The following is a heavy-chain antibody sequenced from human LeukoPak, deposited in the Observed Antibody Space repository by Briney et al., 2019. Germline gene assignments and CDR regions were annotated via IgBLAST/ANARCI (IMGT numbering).Heavy chain of an antibody. CDR3: AKRTSNWNYFDY. D-gene: IGHD1-20*01. J-gene: IGHJ4*02. CDR1: GFTFSSYA. Sequence: PGGSLRLSCAASGFTFSSYAMSWVRQAPGKGLEWVSAISGSGGSTYYADSVKGRFTTSRDNSKNTLYLQMNSLRAEDTAVYYCAKRTSNWNYFDYWGQGTLVTVSS. CDR2: ISGSGGST. V-gene: IGHV3-23*01.